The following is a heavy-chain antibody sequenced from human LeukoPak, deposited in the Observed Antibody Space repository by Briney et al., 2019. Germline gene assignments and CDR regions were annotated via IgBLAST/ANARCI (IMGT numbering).Heavy chain of an antibody. CDR1: GFTFSSYS. V-gene: IGHV3-21*01. D-gene: IGHD3-22*01. CDR3: ARDQRYYDCSGYDSFGMDA. CDR2: ISISGSHI. Sequence: GGSLRPSCAASGFTFSSYSMNWVRQAPGKGLEWVSSISISGSHIYYADSVKGRFTISRDNTKHSLYLQMNSLRAEDPAVYDCARDQRYYDCSGYDSFGMDAWGQGTTVTVSS. J-gene: IGHJ6*02.